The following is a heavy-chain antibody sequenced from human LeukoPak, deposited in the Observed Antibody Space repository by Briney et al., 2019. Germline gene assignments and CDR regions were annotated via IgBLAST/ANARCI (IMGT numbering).Heavy chain of an antibody. J-gene: IGHJ3*02. CDR3: ARIRAFGGVIAPGAFDI. Sequence: SETLSLTCTVSGGSISSSSYHWGWIRQPPGKGLEWIGSIYYSGSTYYNPSLKSRVTISVDTSKNQFSLKLSSVTAADTAVYYCARIRAFGGVIAPGAFDIWGQGTMVTVSS. CDR1: GGSISSSSYH. CDR2: IYYSGST. D-gene: IGHD3-16*02. V-gene: IGHV4-39*07.